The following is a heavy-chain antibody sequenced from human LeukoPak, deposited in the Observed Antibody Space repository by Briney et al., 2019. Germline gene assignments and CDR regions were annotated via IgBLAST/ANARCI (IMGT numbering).Heavy chain of an antibody. Sequence: GGSLRLSCAASRFTFSSYGMSWVRQAPGKGLQWVSSISASGGNTYYTDSVKGRFTISRDNSENTLYLQMNSLRAEDTAIYYCAKVHRAYDYDSGSYYDSGFDYWGQGTLVTVSS. D-gene: IGHD3-10*01. CDR3: AKVHRAYDYDSGSYYDSGFDY. CDR2: ISASGGNT. V-gene: IGHV3-23*01. J-gene: IGHJ4*02. CDR1: RFTFSSYG.